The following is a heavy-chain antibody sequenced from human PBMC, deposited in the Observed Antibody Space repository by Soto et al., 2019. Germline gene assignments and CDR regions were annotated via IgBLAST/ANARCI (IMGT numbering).Heavy chain of an antibody. CDR2: IRYDGSRK. Sequence: GGSLRLSCTPSGFIFSSYGMHWVRQAPGKGLEWLAVIRYDGSRKYYADSVKGRFTISRDNSKNTLYLQMNSLRAEDTAVYYCAKDDNYGDYGPFDYWGQGTLVTVSS. V-gene: IGHV3-30*02. CDR1: GFIFSSYG. D-gene: IGHD4-17*01. J-gene: IGHJ4*02. CDR3: AKDDNYGDYGPFDY.